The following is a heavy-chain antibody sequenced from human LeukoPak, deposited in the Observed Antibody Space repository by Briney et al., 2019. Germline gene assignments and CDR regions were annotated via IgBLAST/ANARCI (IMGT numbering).Heavy chain of an antibody. V-gene: IGHV1-2*02. Sequence: GASVKVSCTASGYTFTGYYMHWVRQAPGQGLEWMGWINPNSGGTNYAQKFQGRVTMTRDTSISTAYMELSRLRSDDTAVYYCARDQYYYDSSGLWDYWGQGTLVTVSS. D-gene: IGHD3-22*01. CDR3: ARDQYYYDSSGLWDY. J-gene: IGHJ4*02. CDR1: GYTFTGYY. CDR2: INPNSGGT.